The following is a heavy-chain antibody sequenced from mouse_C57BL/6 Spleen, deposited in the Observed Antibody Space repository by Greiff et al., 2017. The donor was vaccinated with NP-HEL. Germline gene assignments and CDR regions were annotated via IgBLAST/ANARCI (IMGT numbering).Heavy chain of an antibody. CDR3: SQGYSNHWYFDV. CDR2: IDPSDSET. D-gene: IGHD2-5*01. V-gene: IGHV1-52*01. CDR1: GYTFTSYW. Sequence: QVQLQQSGAELVRPGSSVKLSCKASGYTFTSYWMHWVKQRPIQGLEWIGNIDPSDSETHYNQKFKDKATLTVDKSSSTAYMQLSSLTSEDSAVYYCSQGYSNHWYFDVWGTGTTVTVSS. J-gene: IGHJ1*03.